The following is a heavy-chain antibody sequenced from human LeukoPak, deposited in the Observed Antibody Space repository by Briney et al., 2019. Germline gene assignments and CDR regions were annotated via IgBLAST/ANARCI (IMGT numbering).Heavy chain of an antibody. CDR1: GFSFTNYA. J-gene: IGHJ4*02. CDR2: MKGGGET. CDR3: ARASWISPSDAVC. D-gene: IGHD2-2*03. V-gene: IGHV3-23*01. Sequence: GGSLRLSCVASGFSFTNYAMSWVRRGPARGPEWLSSMKGGGETFYADSVRGRFTLSRDISRNAVYLERNNLRVDDTATYSCARASWISPSDAVCWGQGTQVTVSS.